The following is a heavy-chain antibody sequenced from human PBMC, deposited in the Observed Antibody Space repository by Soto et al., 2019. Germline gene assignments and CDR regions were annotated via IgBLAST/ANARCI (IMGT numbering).Heavy chain of an antibody. D-gene: IGHD2-15*01. J-gene: IGHJ4*02. CDR2: IYYSGST. CDR3: ARPDGYCSGGSCYYHFDY. Sequence: QLQLQESGPGLVKPSETLSLTCTVSGGSISSSSYYWGWIRQPPGKGLEWIGSIYYSGSTYYNPSLKSRVTISVDTSKNQFSLKLSSVTAADTAVYYCARPDGYCSGGSCYYHFDYWGQGTLVTVSS. V-gene: IGHV4-39*01. CDR1: GGSISSSSYY.